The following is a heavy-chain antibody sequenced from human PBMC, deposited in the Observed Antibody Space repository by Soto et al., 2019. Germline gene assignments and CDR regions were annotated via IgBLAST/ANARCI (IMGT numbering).Heavy chain of an antibody. V-gene: IGHV4-39*01. CDR2: IYYSGST. J-gene: IGHJ4*02. D-gene: IGHD4-17*01. Sequence: PSETLSLTCTVSGGSISSSSYYGGWILHPPGKGLEWIGSIYYSGSTYYNPSLKSRVTISVDTSKNRLSLKLSSVTAADTAVYYCASFDDYGDFFDYPGQGTLVTVSS. CDR1: GGSISSSSYY. CDR3: ASFDDYGDFFDY.